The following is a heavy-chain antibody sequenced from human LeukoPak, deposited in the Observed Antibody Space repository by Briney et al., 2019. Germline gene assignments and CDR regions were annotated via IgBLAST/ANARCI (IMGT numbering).Heavy chain of an antibody. CDR1: GYTFTSYD. J-gene: IGHJ4*02. CDR3: ARGLSIAAAQWSRGSSPKKRPRAVYYFDY. D-gene: IGHD6-13*01. Sequence: GESLKISCKASGYTFTSYDINWVRQATGQGLEWMGWMNPNSGNTGYAQKFQGRVTMTRNTSISTAYMELSSLRSEDTAVYYCARGLSIAAAQWSRGSSPKKRPRAVYYFDYWGQGTLVTVSS. CDR2: MNPNSGNT. V-gene: IGHV1-8*01.